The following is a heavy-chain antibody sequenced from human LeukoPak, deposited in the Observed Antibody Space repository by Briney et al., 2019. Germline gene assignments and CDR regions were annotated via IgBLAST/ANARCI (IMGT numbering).Heavy chain of an antibody. V-gene: IGHV1-2*02. CDR1: GYTFTGYY. J-gene: IGHJ4*02. CDR2: INPNSGGT. Sequence: GASVKVSRKASGYTFTGYYIHWVRQAPGQGLEWMGWINPNSGGTNSAQKFQGRVTMTRDTSISTAYMELSTLRSDDTAVYYCARDTDHYFDYWGQGTLVTVSS. D-gene: IGHD2-8*02. CDR3: ARDTDHYFDY.